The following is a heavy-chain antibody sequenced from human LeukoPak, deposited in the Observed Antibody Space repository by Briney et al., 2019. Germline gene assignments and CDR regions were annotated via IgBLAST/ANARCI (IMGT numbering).Heavy chain of an antibody. CDR1: GFTFSTSA. Sequence: GGSLRLYCAASGFTFSTSAMSWVRQAPGKGLEWVSGISGSGDSTYYVDSVKGRFTISRDNSKSTLYLHMNGLRAEDTAIYYCAKQRSEVPVAASNYWGQGTLVTVSS. CDR2: ISGSGDST. J-gene: IGHJ4*02. CDR3: AKQRSEVPVAASNY. D-gene: IGHD2-2*01. V-gene: IGHV3-23*01.